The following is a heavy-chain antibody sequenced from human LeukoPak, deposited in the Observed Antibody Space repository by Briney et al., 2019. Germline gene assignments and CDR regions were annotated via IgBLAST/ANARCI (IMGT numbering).Heavy chain of an antibody. Sequence: ASQTLSLTCTVSGGSISSGDYKWSWIRQPPGKGLEWIGYIYYSGSTYYNPSLKSRVTISVDTSKTQFSLKLSSVTAADTAVYYCARIGSGWLNYYYYMDVWGKGTTVTVSS. J-gene: IGHJ6*03. CDR1: GGSISSGDYK. D-gene: IGHD6-19*01. CDR2: IYYSGST. V-gene: IGHV4-30-4*08. CDR3: ARIGSGWLNYYYYMDV.